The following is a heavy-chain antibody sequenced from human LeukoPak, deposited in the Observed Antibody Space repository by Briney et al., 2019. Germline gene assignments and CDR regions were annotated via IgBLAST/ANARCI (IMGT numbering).Heavy chain of an antibody. Sequence: PGRSLRLSCAASGFTFSSYGMHWVRQAPGKGLEWVAVISYDGSNKYYADSVKGRFTISRDKSKNTLYLQMNSLRAEDTAVYYCAKELVTATRKVSYEFDYWGQGTLVTVSS. V-gene: IGHV3-30*18. CDR1: GFTFSSYG. CDR3: AKELVTATRKVSYEFDY. J-gene: IGHJ4*02. D-gene: IGHD2-15*01. CDR2: ISYDGSNK.